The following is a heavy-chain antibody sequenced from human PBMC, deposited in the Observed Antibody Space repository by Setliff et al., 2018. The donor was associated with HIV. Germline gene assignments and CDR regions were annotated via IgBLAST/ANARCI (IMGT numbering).Heavy chain of an antibody. Sequence: GGSLRLSCAASGFTFSRNSMNWVRQAPGKGLEWVSYISSVSGSTIYYADSVKGRFTISRDNAKNSMFLQMNSLRAEDTAVYYCARTNNNYYYDTSDYFAGYYFDSWGQGTLVTVSS. J-gene: IGHJ4*02. CDR2: ISSVSGSTI. V-gene: IGHV3-48*01. D-gene: IGHD3-22*01. CDR1: GFTFSRNS. CDR3: ARTNNNYYYDTSDYFAGYYFDS.